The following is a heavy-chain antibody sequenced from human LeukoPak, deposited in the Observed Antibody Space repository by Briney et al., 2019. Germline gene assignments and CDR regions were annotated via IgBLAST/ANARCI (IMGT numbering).Heavy chain of an antibody. CDR1: GFTFSSYA. J-gene: IGHJ4*02. CDR2: ISGSGGST. V-gene: IGHV3-23*01. CDR3: AKGDGFWSGGETY. D-gene: IGHD3-3*01. Sequence: GGSLRLSCAASGFTFSSYAMSWVRQAPGKGLEWVSAISGSGGSTYYADSVKGRFTISRDNSKNTLYLQMNSLRAEDTAVYYCAKGDGFWSGGETYWGQRTLVTVSS.